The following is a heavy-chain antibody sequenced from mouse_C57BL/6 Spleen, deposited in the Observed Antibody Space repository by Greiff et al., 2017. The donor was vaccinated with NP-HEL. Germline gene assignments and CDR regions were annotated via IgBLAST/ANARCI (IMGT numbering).Heavy chain of an antibody. CDR1: GYAFTNYL. Sequence: QVQLQQSGAELVRPGTSVKVSCKASGYAFTNYLIEWVKQRPGQGLEWIGVINPGSGGTNYNEKFKGKATLTADKSSSTAYMQLSSLTSEDSAVYFCARSGVGYYGFFAYWGQGALVTVSA. J-gene: IGHJ3*01. CDR3: ARSGVGYYGFFAY. V-gene: IGHV1-54*01. CDR2: INPGSGGT. D-gene: IGHD1-2*01.